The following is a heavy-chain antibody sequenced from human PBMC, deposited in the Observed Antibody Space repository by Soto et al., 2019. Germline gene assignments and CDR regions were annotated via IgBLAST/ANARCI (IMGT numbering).Heavy chain of an antibody. CDR3: ARRLYYDSSGFEGGGMDV. V-gene: IGHV4-39*01. CDR1: GGSISSSSYY. CDR2: IYNSGST. J-gene: IGHJ6*02. Sequence: SETLSLTCTVSGGSISSSSYYWGWIRQPPGKGLEWIGSIYNSGSTYYKPSLKSRVNISVDTSKNQFSLKLRSVAAADTAVYYCARRLYYDSSGFEGGGMDVWGQGTTVT. D-gene: IGHD3-22*01.